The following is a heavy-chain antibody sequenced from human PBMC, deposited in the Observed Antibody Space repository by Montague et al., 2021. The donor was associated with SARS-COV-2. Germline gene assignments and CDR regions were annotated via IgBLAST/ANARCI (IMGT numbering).Heavy chain of an antibody. D-gene: IGHD2-2*01. CDR2: ISHSGST. CDR1: GGSLSGYY. Sequence: SETPSLTCAVYGGSLSGYYWSWIRQPPGEGLEWIAEISHSGSTSYNPSLKSRVTISVDTSKNQFSLKLSSATAADTAVYYCVRVPYRLLFVPRYYGMDVWGQGTTVTVSS. J-gene: IGHJ6*02. CDR3: VRVPYRLLFVPRYYGMDV. V-gene: IGHV4-34*01.